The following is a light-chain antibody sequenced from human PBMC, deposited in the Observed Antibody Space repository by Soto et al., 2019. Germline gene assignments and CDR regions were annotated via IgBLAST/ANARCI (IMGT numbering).Light chain of an antibody. CDR2: EAS. CDR1: QTINSW. Sequence: DIPMTQSPSTLSASVGDRVTITCRASQTINSWLAWYQQKPGKAPKLLIYEASTLERGVPSRFGGSGSGTEFTLTISSLQSDDFGTYSCQQYNAYSWTFGQGTKVEI. CDR3: QQYNAYSWT. V-gene: IGKV1-5*03. J-gene: IGKJ1*01.